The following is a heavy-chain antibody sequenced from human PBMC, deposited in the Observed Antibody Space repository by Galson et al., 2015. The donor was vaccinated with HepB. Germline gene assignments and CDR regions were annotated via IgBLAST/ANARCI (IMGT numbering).Heavy chain of an antibody. CDR2: ISGSGGST. V-gene: IGHV3-23*01. Sequence: SLRLSCAASGFTFSSYAMSWVRQAPGKGLEWVSAISGSGGSTYYADSVKGRFTISRDNSKITLYLQMNSLRAEDTAVYYCAKTYYYDSSGPNDAFDIWGQGTMVTVSS. D-gene: IGHD3-22*01. J-gene: IGHJ3*02. CDR3: AKTYYYDSSGPNDAFDI. CDR1: GFTFSSYA.